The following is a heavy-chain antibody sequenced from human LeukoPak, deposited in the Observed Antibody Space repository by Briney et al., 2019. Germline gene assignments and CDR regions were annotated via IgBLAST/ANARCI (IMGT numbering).Heavy chain of an antibody. CDR1: GYTFTGYY. J-gene: IGHJ4*02. CDR2: INPNSDNP. D-gene: IGHD2-15*01. Sequence: GASVKVSCKASGYTFTGYYMHWVRQAPGQGLEWIGWINPNSDNPNYAQKFKRRATMTRHTSISTAHMELRRLRSADPAVYYCATQQVPGRSCSGGSCYSSPDYWGQGTLVTVSS. CDR3: ATQQVPGRSCSGGSCYSSPDY. V-gene: IGHV1-2*02.